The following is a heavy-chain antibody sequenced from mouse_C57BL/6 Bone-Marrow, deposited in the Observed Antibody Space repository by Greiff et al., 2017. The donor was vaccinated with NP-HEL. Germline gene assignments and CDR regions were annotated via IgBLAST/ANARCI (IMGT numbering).Heavy chain of an antibody. Sequence: VQLQQPGAELVMPGASVKLSCKASGYTFTSYWMHWVKQRPGQGLEWIGEIDPSDSYTNYNQKFKGKSTLTVDKSSSTAYMQLSSLTSEDSAVYYCARGFRWLIYGYYFDYWGQGTTLTVSS. J-gene: IGHJ2*01. CDR2: IDPSDSYT. CDR1: GYTFTSYW. D-gene: IGHD2-3*01. V-gene: IGHV1-69*01. CDR3: ARGFRWLIYGYYFDY.